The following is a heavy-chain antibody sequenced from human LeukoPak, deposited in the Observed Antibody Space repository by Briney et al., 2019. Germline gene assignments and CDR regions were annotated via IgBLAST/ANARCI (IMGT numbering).Heavy chain of an antibody. V-gene: IGHV1-69*04. Sequence: ASVKVSCKASGGSFNTFVVSWGRQAPGQGLEWMGRIIPALPLTNYAQKFQGRLTITADKSTNTAYMKLNSLRSEDTAIYYCARGGDYGDYHNWHLDLWGRGTLVLVSS. CDR3: ARGGDYGDYHNWHLDL. D-gene: IGHD4-17*01. CDR1: GGSFNTFV. J-gene: IGHJ2*01. CDR2: IIPALPLT.